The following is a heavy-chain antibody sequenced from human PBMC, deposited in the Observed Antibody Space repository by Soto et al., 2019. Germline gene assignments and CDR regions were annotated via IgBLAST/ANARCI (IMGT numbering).Heavy chain of an antibody. V-gene: IGHV3-30*03. CDR1: GFDFSALH. CDR3: ARGALYGLHAYFDY. CDR2: ISSDASQK. J-gene: IGHJ4*02. Sequence: QVQLVESGGGVVRPAGSLRLSCAASGFDFSALHMHWVRQAPGRGLEWVATISSDASQKYYAVSVMGRFTISRDNSENTVSLQMDSLRPEDTAVYYCARGALYGLHAYFDYWGQGSVLSVSS. D-gene: IGHD3-16*01.